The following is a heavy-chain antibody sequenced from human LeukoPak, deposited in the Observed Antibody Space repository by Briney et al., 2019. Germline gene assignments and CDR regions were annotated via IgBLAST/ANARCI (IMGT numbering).Heavy chain of an antibody. J-gene: IGHJ6*02. Sequence: PSETLSLTCAVYGGSFSGYYWSWIRQPPGKGLEWVGEINHSGSTNYNPSLKSRVTISVDTSKNQFSLKLSSVTAADTAVYYCARDSPAGLNYYYYYGMDVWGQGTTVTVSS. D-gene: IGHD6-13*01. CDR1: GGSFSGYY. CDR3: ARDSPAGLNYYYYYGMDV. V-gene: IGHV4-34*01. CDR2: INHSGST.